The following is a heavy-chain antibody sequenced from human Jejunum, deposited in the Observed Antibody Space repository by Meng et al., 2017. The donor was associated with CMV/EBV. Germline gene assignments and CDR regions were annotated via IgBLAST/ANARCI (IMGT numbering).Heavy chain of an antibody. V-gene: IGHV4-59*01. Sequence: GSLLNSYWSWIRQPPRKGLEWIGCISDNGNSNYNPSLESRVTISKDTSKNQFSLKLTSVTAADTAVYYCARERDTPGTAPGRFHFDSWGQGILVTVSS. J-gene: IGHJ4*02. CDR3: ARERDTPGTAPGRFHFDS. CDR2: ISDNGNS. D-gene: IGHD1-7*01. CDR1: GSLLNSY.